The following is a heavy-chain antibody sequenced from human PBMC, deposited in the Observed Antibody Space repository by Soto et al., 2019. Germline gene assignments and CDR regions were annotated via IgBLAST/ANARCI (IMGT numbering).Heavy chain of an antibody. CDR1: GFIFSNYV. V-gene: IGHV3-30-3*01. CDR3: AREVLCSRYFHY. Sequence: QVQLVESGGGVVQPGRSLRLSCAASGFIFSNYVMYWVRQAPGKGLEWVAFMSYDGTTKSYADSVKGRFTISRDNSQNTPYLQMNGLRPEETGVEYWAREVLCSRYFHYWGQGTLVSVS. D-gene: IGHD3-10*02. CDR2: MSYDGTTK. J-gene: IGHJ4*02.